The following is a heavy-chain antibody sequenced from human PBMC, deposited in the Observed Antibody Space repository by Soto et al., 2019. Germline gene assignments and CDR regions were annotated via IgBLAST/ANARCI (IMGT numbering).Heavy chain of an antibody. V-gene: IGHV3-30-3*01. CDR3: ARAPAHYYDSSGYHYIREDAFDI. CDR2: ISYDGSNK. CDR1: GFTFSSYA. D-gene: IGHD3-22*01. J-gene: IGHJ3*02. Sequence: QVQLVESGGGVVQPGRSLRLSCAASGFTFSSYAMHWVRQAPGKGLEWVAVISYDGSNKYYADSVKGRFTISRDNSKNTLYLQMNSLRAEDTAVYYCARAPAHYYDSSGYHYIREDAFDIWGQGTMVTVSS.